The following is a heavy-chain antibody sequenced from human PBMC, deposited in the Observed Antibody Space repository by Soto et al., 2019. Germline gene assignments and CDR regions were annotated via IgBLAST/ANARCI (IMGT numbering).Heavy chain of an antibody. CDR1: GYTFTSYG. CDR2: ISPYNGNT. CDR3: ARGIGGYFGVDYYYGMDV. V-gene: IGHV1-18*01. J-gene: IGHJ6*02. Sequence: QVQLVQSGAEVKKPGASVKVSCKASGYTFTSYGISWVRQAPGQGLEWMGWISPYNGNTNYAQKLQGRVTMTTDTSTSTDYMERRSLRSDATAVYYCARGIGGYFGVDYYYGMDVWGQGTTVTVSS. D-gene: IGHD3-16*01.